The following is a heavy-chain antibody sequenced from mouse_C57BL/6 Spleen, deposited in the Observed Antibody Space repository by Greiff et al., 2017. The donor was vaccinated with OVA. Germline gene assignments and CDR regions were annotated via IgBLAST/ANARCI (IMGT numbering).Heavy chain of an antibody. V-gene: IGHV1-26*01. D-gene: IGHD1-1*01. CDR1: GYTFTDYY. CDR2: INPNNGGT. J-gene: IGHJ4*01. Sequence: VQLQQSGPELVKPGASVKISCKASGYTFTDYYMNWVKQSHGKSLEWIGDINPNNGGTSYNQKFKGKATLTVDKSSSTAYMELRSLTSEDSAVYYCARWDYYGSSVYYAMDYWGQGTSVTVSS. CDR3: ARWDYYGSSVYYAMDY.